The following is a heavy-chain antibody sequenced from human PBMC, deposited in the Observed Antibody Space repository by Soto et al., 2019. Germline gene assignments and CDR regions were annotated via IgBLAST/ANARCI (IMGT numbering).Heavy chain of an antibody. CDR2: ISGSGATT. CDR3: AKGDCSGGSCYRGFDS. J-gene: IGHJ4*02. Sequence: GWSLRLSCASSVFTFNNYAMTWVRQAPGVGLEWVSTISGSGATTYYTDSVKGRFTISRDNSKHTLSLQMNSLRADDTAMYYCAKGDCSGGSCYRGFDSWGQGALVTVSS. D-gene: IGHD2-15*01. V-gene: IGHV3-23*01. CDR1: VFTFNNYA.